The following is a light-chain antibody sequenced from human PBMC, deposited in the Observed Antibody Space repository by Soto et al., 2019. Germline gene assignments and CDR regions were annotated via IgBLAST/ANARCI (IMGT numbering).Light chain of an antibody. CDR1: QSVSSSY. Sequence: EIVLTQSPGTLSLSPGERATLSCRGSQSVSSSYLAWYQQKGGQAPRIIIYGATRRATGIPDRFRGSGSGTDFTLTISRLEPEDFAVYYCQQYGSSYTFGQGTKLEIK. J-gene: IGKJ2*01. V-gene: IGKV3-20*01. CDR2: GAT. CDR3: QQYGSSYT.